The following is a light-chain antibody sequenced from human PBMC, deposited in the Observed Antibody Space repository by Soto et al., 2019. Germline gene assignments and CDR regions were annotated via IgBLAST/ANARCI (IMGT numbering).Light chain of an antibody. CDR1: QSFSSSY. CDR3: QQYGSSPPRIT. V-gene: IGKV3-20*01. J-gene: IGKJ4*01. Sequence: DIELTQSPCTLSLSPGERATLSCRASQSFSSSYLAWYQQKPGQAPRLLICGASSRATGSPVRFSGSGSGTDFTLTISRLEPEDFAVYYCQQYGSSPPRITFGGGTKVDIK. CDR2: GAS.